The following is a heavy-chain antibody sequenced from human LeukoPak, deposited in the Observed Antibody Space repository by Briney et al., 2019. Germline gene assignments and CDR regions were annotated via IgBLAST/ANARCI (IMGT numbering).Heavy chain of an antibody. J-gene: IGHJ4*02. D-gene: IGHD4-17*01. CDR1: GYTFTNNY. CDR3: TRDLLGFATTPLSD. V-gene: IGHV1-2*02. CDR2: INPNRSET. Sequence: ASVRVSFKASGYTFTNNYIHWVRQAPGHGVEWMGWINPNRSETNYAQKFQGGVTMTRDTSISTAFMELTTLTSDDTAVYYCTRDLLGFATTPLSDWGQGTLVTVSS.